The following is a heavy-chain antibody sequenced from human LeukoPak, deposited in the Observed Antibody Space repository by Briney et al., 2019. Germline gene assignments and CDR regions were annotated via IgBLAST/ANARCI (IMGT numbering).Heavy chain of an antibody. Sequence: SETLSHTCTVSGGSISSYYWSWIRQPPGKGLEWIGYIYYSGSTNYNPSLKSRVTISVDTSKNQFSLKLSSVTAADTAVYYCAILVVAANAYYFDYWGQGTLVTVSS. CDR3: AILVVAANAYYFDY. V-gene: IGHV4-59*08. D-gene: IGHD2-8*02. CDR1: GGSISSYY. CDR2: IYYSGST. J-gene: IGHJ4*02.